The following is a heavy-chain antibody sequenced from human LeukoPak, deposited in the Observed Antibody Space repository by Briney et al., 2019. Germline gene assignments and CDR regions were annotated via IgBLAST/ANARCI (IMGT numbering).Heavy chain of an antibody. CDR1: GFTFSTYA. CDR2: ISYDGSNK. V-gene: IGHV3-30-3*01. CDR3: ARTTTPHYYGSGSYALGY. D-gene: IGHD3-10*01. J-gene: IGHJ4*02. Sequence: GRSLRLSCAASGFTFSTYAMHWVRQGPGKGLEWVAVISYDGSNKYYADSVKGRFTISGDNSKNTLYLQMSSLSAEDTAVYYCARTTTPHYYGSGSYALGYWGQGTLVTVPS.